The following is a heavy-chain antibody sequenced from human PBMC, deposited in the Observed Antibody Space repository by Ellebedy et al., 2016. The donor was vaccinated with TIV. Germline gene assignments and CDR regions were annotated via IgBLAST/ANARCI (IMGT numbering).Heavy chain of an antibody. V-gene: IGHV3-23*01. CDR2: ISGSGGST. Sequence: PGGSLRLSCAASGFTFISYAMTWVRQAPGKGLEWVSGISGSGGSTYYADSVKGRFTISRDNSKSTLYLQMNSLRAEDMAVDYCAKRPGSKDYWGQGTLVTVSS. CDR1: GFTFISYA. D-gene: IGHD1-1*01. CDR3: AKRPGSKDY. J-gene: IGHJ4*02.